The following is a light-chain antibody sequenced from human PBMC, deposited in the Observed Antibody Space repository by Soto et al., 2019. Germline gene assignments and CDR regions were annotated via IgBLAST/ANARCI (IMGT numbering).Light chain of an antibody. V-gene: IGKV3-20*01. CDR3: QHYGSSSGT. Sequence: EIVLTQSPGTLSLSPGGRATLSCRASQSVSSSYLAWYQQKPAQAPRLLIYGTSSRASGIPDRFSGSGSGTDFTLTISRLEPEDFVVYYCQHYGSSSGTFGQGTKVEIK. CDR2: GTS. CDR1: QSVSSSY. J-gene: IGKJ1*01.